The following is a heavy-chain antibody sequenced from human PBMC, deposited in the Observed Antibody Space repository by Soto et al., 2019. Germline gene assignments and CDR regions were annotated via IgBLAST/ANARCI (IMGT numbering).Heavy chain of an antibody. CDR1: GFTFSSYA. V-gene: IGHV3-23*01. D-gene: IGHD1-26*01. CDR3: ARTGGSYHEAGWSDY. Sequence: EVQLLESGGGLVQPGGSLRLSCAASGFTFSSYAMSWVRQAPGKGLEWVSAISGSGGNTYYADSVRGRFTISRDNSKNTLYLQMNSLRAEDTAVYYCARTGGSYHEAGWSDYWGQGTLVTVSS. CDR2: ISGSGGNT. J-gene: IGHJ4*02.